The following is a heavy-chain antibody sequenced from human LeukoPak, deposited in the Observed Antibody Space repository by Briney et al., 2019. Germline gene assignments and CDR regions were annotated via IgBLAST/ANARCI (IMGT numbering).Heavy chain of an antibody. D-gene: IGHD3-10*01. J-gene: IGHJ6*02. Sequence: PGGSLRLSCAASGFTFDDYAMHWVRQAPGKGLEWVSGISWNSGSIGYADSVKGRFTISRDNAKNSLYLQMNSLRAEDTALYYCAKDGGGVIISPEHYGMDVWGQGTTVTVSS. CDR2: ISWNSGSI. CDR1: GFTFDDYA. CDR3: AKDGGGVIISPEHYGMDV. V-gene: IGHV3-9*01.